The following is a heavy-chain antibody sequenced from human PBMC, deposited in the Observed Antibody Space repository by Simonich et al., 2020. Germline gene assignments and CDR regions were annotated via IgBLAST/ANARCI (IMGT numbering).Heavy chain of an antibody. CDR1: GFTFSSYA. D-gene: IGHD6-13*01. CDR3: ARELSKNGEAAAGYYFDY. CDR2: ISYEGSNK. V-gene: IGHV3-30*07. Sequence: QVQLVESGGGVVQPGRSLRLSCAASGFTFSSYAMHWVRQAPGKGREWGACISYEGSNKYDPDSVQGRFTISRDNSKNTLYLQMNSLRAEDTAVYYYARELSKNGEAAAGYYFDYWGQGTLVTVSS. J-gene: IGHJ4*02.